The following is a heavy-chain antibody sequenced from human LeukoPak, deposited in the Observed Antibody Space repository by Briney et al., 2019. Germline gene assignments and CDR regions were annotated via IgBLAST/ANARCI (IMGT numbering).Heavy chain of an antibody. Sequence: PSETLSLTCTVSGGSISSSSYYWGWIRQPPGKGLEWIGSIYYSGSTYYNPSLKSRVTISVDTSKNQFSLKLSSVTAADTAVYYCARHSYYDILTGYYNPVPFDYWGQGTLVTVPS. CDR1: GGSISSSSYY. CDR3: ARHSYYDILTGYYNPVPFDY. J-gene: IGHJ4*02. V-gene: IGHV4-39*01. CDR2: IYYSGST. D-gene: IGHD3-9*01.